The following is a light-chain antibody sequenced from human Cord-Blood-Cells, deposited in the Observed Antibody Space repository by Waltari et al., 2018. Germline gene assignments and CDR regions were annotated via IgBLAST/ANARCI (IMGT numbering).Light chain of an antibody. Sequence: EIVLTQSPATLSLSPGERATLSCRASQGVSSYLAWYQQKPGHAPRLLIYDASNRATGSPARFSGSGSGTDFTLTISSLEPEDFAVYYCQQRSNWPRTFGQGTKVEIK. CDR1: QGVSSY. J-gene: IGKJ1*01. CDR2: DAS. CDR3: QQRSNWPRT. V-gene: IGKV3-11*01.